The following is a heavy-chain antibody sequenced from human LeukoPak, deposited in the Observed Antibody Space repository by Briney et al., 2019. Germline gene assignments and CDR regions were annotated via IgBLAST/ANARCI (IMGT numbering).Heavy chain of an antibody. V-gene: IGHV4-4*09. CDR2: IYTSGST. CDR3: ANLETDAFDI. Sequence: SETLSLTCTVSGGSISSYYWSWIRQPPGKGLEWIGYIYTSGSTNYNPSLKSRVTISVDTSKNQFSLKLSSVTAADTAVYYCANLETDAFDIWGQGTMVTVSS. CDR1: GGSISSYY. J-gene: IGHJ3*02.